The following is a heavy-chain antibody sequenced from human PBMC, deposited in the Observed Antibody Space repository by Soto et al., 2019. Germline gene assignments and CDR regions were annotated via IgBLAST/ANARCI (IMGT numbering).Heavy chain of an antibody. D-gene: IGHD3-10*02. CDR3: ARSGDNYNVLDY. J-gene: IGHJ4*02. CDR1: GNTFCNAR. Sequence: GGSLIICGRPSGNTFCNARMGWVRQAPGKGLEWVSFSSTSGTFKKYADSVKGRFTISRENDKKSLYLQINSRRGDDSAIYFCARSGDNYNVLDYWGPGTPVAISS. CDR2: SSTSGTFK. V-gene: IGHV3-11*03.